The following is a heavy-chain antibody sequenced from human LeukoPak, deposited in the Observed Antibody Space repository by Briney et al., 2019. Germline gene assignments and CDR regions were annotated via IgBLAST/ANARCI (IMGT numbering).Heavy chain of an antibody. Sequence: SETLSLTCAVYGGSFSGYYWSWIRQPPGKGLEWIGEINHSGSTNYNPSLKSRVTISVDTSKNQFSLKLSSVTAADTAVYYCARLGIAVAGKDDYWGQGTLVTVSS. D-gene: IGHD6-19*01. CDR1: GGSFSGYY. CDR3: ARLGIAVAGKDDY. J-gene: IGHJ4*02. CDR2: INHSGST. V-gene: IGHV4-34*01.